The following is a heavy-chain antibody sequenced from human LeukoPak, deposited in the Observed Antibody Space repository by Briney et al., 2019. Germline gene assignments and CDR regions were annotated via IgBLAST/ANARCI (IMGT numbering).Heavy chain of an antibody. V-gene: IGHV4-4*07. Sequence: SETLSLTCTVSGGSISNYYWSWIRQPAGKGLEWIGRINTSGNTNYNPSLKSRVTMSVDTTKTQVSLKLSSVTAADTAVCYCAREKDYGDSRGLDPWGQGTLVTVSS. CDR3: AREKDYGDSRGLDP. D-gene: IGHD4-17*01. J-gene: IGHJ5*02. CDR1: GGSISNYY. CDR2: INTSGNT.